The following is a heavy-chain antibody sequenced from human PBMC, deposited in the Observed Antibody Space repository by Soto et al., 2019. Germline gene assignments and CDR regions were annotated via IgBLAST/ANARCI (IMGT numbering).Heavy chain of an antibody. CDR3: ARVTTTVTTFDY. D-gene: IGHD4-17*01. V-gene: IGHV4-30-2*01. J-gene: IGHJ4*02. CDR1: GGSISSGGYS. CDR2: IYHSGST. Sequence: QLQLQESGSGLVKPSQTLSLTCAVSGGSISSGGYSWSWIRQPPGKGLECIGYIYHSGSTYYNPSLRSRVTISVDRSKNQLSLKLSFVTAADTAVYYCARVTTTVTTFDYWVQGTLVTVSS.